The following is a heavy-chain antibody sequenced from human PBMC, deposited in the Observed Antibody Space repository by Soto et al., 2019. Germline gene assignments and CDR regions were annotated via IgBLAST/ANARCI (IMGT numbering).Heavy chain of an antibody. CDR2: VYYSGST. CDR1: GGSISSSSYY. CDR3: ARLLYDSRGYYYFDY. J-gene: IGHJ4*02. V-gene: IGHV4-39*01. D-gene: IGHD3-22*01. Sequence: QLRLQESGPGLVKPSETLSLTCTVSGGSISSSSYYWGWIRQPPGKGLEWIGSVYYSGSTYDNPSLKSRITLYVDRSKSQFSLKLTSVTAADTAVYYCARLLYDSRGYYYFDYWGQGTLVTVSS.